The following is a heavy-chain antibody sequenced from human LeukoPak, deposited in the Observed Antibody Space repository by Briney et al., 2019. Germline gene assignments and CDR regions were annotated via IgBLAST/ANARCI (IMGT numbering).Heavy chain of an antibody. Sequence: SETLSLTCTVSGGSISSYYWSWIRQPPGKGLEWIGGIYYSGSTNYNPSLKSRVTISVDTSKNQFSLKLSSVTAADTAVYYCARDPSSSWYNNWFDPWGQGTLVTVSS. V-gene: IGHV4-59*01. J-gene: IGHJ5*02. CDR1: GGSISSYY. CDR3: ARDPSSSWYNNWFDP. CDR2: IYYSGST. D-gene: IGHD6-13*01.